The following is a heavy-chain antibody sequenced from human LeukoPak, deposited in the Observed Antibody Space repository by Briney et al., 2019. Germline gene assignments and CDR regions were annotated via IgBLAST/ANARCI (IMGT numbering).Heavy chain of an antibody. CDR1: GYTFTGYF. V-gene: IGHV1-2*02. CDR2: INPNSGGT. Sequence: ASVKVSCKASGYTFTGYFIHWVRQVPGQGLEWMGWINPNSGGTNYAQKFQGRVTMTRDTSTNTAYMELSRLRPDDTAIYYCARESIIPAARGDYWGQGTLVTVSS. D-gene: IGHD2-2*01. J-gene: IGHJ4*02. CDR3: ARESIIPAARGDY.